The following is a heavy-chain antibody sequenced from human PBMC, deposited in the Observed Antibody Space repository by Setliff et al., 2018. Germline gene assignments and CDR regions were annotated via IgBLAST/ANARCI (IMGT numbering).Heavy chain of an antibody. D-gene: IGHD3-22*01. V-gene: IGHV1-8*02. CDR3: ARAPAYVGNLMVVVTTEGYYFDS. CDR2: MNPNSGNT. CDR1: GYTFTSYY. J-gene: IGHJ4*02. Sequence: ASVKVSCKASGYTFTSYYMHWVRQAPGQGLEWMGWMNPNSGNTGYAQKFHGRVTMTRNTSISTAYMELNSLRSEDTAVYFCARAPAYVGNLMVVVTTEGYYFDSWGQGTLVTVSS.